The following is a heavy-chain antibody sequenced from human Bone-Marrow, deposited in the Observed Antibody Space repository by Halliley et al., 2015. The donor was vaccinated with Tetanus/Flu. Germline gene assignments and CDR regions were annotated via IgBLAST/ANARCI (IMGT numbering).Heavy chain of an antibody. V-gene: IGHV3-9*01. D-gene: IGHD3-16*02. CDR2: ISFNSGTA. CDR1: GFNFDDYA. CDR3: ARDVALWGEYRWGELGS. Sequence: SLRLSCTASGFNFDDYAMHWVRQAPGRGLEWLSGISFNSGTAGYAASLQGRFTISRENAKNTLYLQMESLTSEDTALYYCARDVALWGEYRWGELGSWGQGILVTVSS. J-gene: IGHJ4*02.